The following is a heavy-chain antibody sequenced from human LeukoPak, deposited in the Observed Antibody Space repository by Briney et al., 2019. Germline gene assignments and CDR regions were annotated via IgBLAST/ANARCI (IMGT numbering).Heavy chain of an antibody. J-gene: IGHJ5*02. CDR3: ARGGDCSSTSCYLLNH. Sequence: PGGSLRLSCAASGFTLSNYNMIWVRQIPWKGLEWVSSISISSSYMYYVDSVKGRFTISRDNAKNSVYLQMNSLRAEDTALYYCARGGDCSSTSCYLLNHWGQGTRVTVSS. V-gene: IGHV3-21*01. D-gene: IGHD2-2*01. CDR2: ISISSSYM. CDR1: GFTLSNYN.